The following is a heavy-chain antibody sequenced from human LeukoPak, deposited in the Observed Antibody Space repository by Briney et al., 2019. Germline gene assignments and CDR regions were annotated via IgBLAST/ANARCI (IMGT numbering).Heavy chain of an antibody. V-gene: IGHV3-21*01. CDR3: ARAMGAPRSAFDI. CDR1: GFTFNRYS. CDR2: ISSSSSYI. Sequence: PGGSLRLSCAASGFTFNRYSMNWVRQAPGKGLEWVSSISSSSSYIYYADSVKGRFTISRDNAKNSLYLQMNSLRAEDTAVYYCARAMGAPRSAFDIWGQGTMVTVSS. D-gene: IGHD1-26*01. J-gene: IGHJ3*02.